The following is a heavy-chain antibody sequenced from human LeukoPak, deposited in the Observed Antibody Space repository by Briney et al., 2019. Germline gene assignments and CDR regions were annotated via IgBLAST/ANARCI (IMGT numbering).Heavy chain of an antibody. CDR1: GFTFINYA. V-gene: IGHV3-23*01. J-gene: IGHJ1*01. Sequence: PGGSLRLSCAASGFTFINYAMSWVRQAPGKGLEWVSGISGSGVTTYYADSVKGRFTIASDNSKNTLFLQMNSLRAEDTAVYYCAKGPPSSSAQYFQHWGQGTLVTVSS. CDR3: AKGPPSSSAQYFQH. D-gene: IGHD6-6*01. CDR2: ISGSGVTT.